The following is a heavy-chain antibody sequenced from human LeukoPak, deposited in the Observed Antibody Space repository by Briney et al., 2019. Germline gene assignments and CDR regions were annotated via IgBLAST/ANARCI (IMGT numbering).Heavy chain of an antibody. Sequence: QPGRSLRLSCAASGFTFSSYGMHWVRQAPGKGLEWVAFISYDGSNKYYADSVKGRFTISRDNSKNTLYLQMNSLRAEDTAVYYCAKKGAVGIAAAAFDNWGQGTLVTVSS. D-gene: IGHD6-13*01. CDR1: GFTFSSYG. CDR2: ISYDGSNK. J-gene: IGHJ4*02. CDR3: AKKGAVGIAAAAFDN. V-gene: IGHV3-30*18.